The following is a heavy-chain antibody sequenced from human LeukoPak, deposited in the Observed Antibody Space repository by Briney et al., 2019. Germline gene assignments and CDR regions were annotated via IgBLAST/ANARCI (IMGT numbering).Heavy chain of an antibody. CDR3: ARGSNDVWSGYYTGIRWGWFDP. V-gene: IGHV4-34*01. Sequence: SETLSLTCAVYGGSFSGYYWSWIRQPPGKGLEWIGEINHSGSTNYNPSLKSRVTISVDTSKNQFSLKLSSVTAADTAVYYCARGSNDVWSGYYTGIRWGWFDPWGQGTLVTVSS. D-gene: IGHD3-3*01. CDR2: INHSGST. CDR1: GGSFSGYY. J-gene: IGHJ5*02.